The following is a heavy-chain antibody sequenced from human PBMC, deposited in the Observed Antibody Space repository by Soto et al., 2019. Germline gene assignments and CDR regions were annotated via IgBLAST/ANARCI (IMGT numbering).Heavy chain of an antibody. CDR1: GFTFRDQA. J-gene: IGHJ4*02. CDR2: ISPSGAST. V-gene: IGHV3-23*01. CDR3: AKKVLDRGADS. Sequence: EVQILESGGGLVQPGVSLRLSCGASGFTFRDQAMTWVRQTPGQGLQYVSSISPSGASTFYADSVKGRFTISRDNSKNTLYLKMSSLKADDTAVYYCAKKVLDRGADSGGQGPLVTVSS.